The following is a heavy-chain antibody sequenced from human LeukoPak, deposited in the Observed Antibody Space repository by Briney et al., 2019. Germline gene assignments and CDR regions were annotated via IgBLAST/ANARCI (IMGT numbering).Heavy chain of an antibody. CDR2: ISAYNGNT. J-gene: IGHJ4*02. V-gene: IGHV1-18*01. CDR1: GYTFTSYG. CDR3: ARDRPGAAAGNY. D-gene: IGHD6-13*01. Sequence: GASVKVSCKASGYTFTSYGISWVRQAPGQGLEWMGWISAYNGNTNYAQKLQGRVTMTRDASISTAYMELHRLRSDDTAIYYCARDRPGAAAGNYWGQGTLVTVSS.